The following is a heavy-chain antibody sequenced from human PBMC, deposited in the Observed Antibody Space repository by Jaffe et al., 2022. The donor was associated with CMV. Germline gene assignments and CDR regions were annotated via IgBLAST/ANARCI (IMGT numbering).Heavy chain of an antibody. Sequence: EVQLVESGGGLVQPGGSLRLSCAASGFTFSSYWMHWVRQAPGKGLVWVSRINSDGSSTSYADSVKGRFTISRDNAKNTLYLQMNSLRAEDTAVYYCASGYYDILTGYGNPTPKQHDYWGQGTLVTVSS. D-gene: IGHD3-9*01. V-gene: IGHV3-74*01. CDR2: INSDGSST. CDR3: ASGYYDILTGYGNPTPKQHDY. J-gene: IGHJ4*02. CDR1: GFTFSSYW.